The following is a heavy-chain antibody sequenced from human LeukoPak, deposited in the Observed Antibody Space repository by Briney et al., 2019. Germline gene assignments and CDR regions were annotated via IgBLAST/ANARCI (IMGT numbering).Heavy chain of an antibody. CDR3: ARDVSGKWELHYYFDY. CDR1: GGSISCSSYY. J-gene: IGHJ4*02. CDR2: IYYSGST. V-gene: IGHV4-39*07. D-gene: IGHD1-26*01. Sequence: PSETLSLTCTVSGGSISCSSYYWGWIRQPPGKGLEWIGSIYYSGSTYYNPSLKSRVTISVDTSKNQFSLKLSSVTAADTAVYYCARDVSGKWELHYYFDYWGQGTLVTVSS.